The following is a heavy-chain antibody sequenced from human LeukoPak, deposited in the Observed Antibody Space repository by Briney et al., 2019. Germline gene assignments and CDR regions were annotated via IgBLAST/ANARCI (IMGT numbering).Heavy chain of an antibody. V-gene: IGHV4-59*04. Sequence: SETLSLTCTVSGGSISSYYWSWIRQPPGKGLEWIGYIYYSGSTYYNPSLKSRVTISVDTSKNQFSLKLSSVTAADTAVYYCARRDNWNEFDYWGQGTLVTVSS. J-gene: IGHJ4*02. CDR2: IYYSGST. D-gene: IGHD1-20*01. CDR1: GGSISSYY. CDR3: ARRDNWNEFDY.